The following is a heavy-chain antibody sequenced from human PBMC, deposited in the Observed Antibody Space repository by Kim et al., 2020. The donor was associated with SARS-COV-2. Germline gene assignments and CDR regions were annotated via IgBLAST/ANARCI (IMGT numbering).Heavy chain of an antibody. J-gene: IGHJ3*01. D-gene: IGHD1-26*01. V-gene: IGHV4-59*08. CDR1: GFSISSYY. CDR3: ASRARHGSNCLVFDL. Sequence: SETLSLTFTVSGFSISSYYWRWIRQPPGKGLEGIWYIYYSGSTNYNPSLKSRVTISVDTSKNQFSLKLRSVTAADTAVYHCASRARHGSNCLVFDLCGQG. CDR2: IYYSGST.